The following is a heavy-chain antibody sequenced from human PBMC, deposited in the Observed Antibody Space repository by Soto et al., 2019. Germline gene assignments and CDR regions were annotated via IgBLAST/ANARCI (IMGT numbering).Heavy chain of an antibody. V-gene: IGHV1-69*06. D-gene: IGHD1-1*01. CDR2: ILPMFRKT. J-gene: IGHJ6*02. CDR1: GATFSTYG. CDR3: ARVVQLGSNYGMDV. Sequence: QVRLAQSGAEVKRPGSSVRVSCKASGATFSTYGITWVRQAPRQGLEWVGAILPMFRKTNYAQKFQGRVTIIADKSPDTVYLDLSRLRSDDTAIYFCARVVQLGSNYGMDVWGQGTTVVVSS.